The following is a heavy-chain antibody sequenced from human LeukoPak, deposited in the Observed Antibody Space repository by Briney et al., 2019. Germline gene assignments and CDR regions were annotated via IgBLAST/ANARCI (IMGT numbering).Heavy chain of an antibody. CDR2: IIPIFGTA. CDR1: GGTFSSYA. CDR3: ARSPHILTGENFDY. D-gene: IGHD3-9*01. V-gene: IGHV1-69*06. J-gene: IGHJ4*02. Sequence: EASVKVSCKASGGTFSSYAISWVRQAPGQGLEWMGGIIPIFGTANYAQKFQGRVTITADKSTSTAYMELSSLRSEDTAVYYCARSPHILTGENFDYWGQGTLLTVSP.